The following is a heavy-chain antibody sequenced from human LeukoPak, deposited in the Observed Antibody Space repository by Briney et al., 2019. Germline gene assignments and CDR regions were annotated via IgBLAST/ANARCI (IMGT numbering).Heavy chain of an antibody. CDR3: ARQTASDNWFDP. V-gene: IGHV4-61*08. CDR1: GGSISSGGYY. J-gene: IGHJ5*02. CDR2: IYYSGST. D-gene: IGHD5-18*01. Sequence: SETLSLTCTVSGGSISSGGYYWNWVRQPPGTGLEWIGYIYYSGSTNYNPSLKSRVTISVDTSKNQFSLKLTSVTAADTAVYYCARQTASDNWFDPWGQGTLVTVSS.